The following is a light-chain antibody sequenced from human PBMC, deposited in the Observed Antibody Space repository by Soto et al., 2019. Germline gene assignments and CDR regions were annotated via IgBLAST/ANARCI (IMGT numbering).Light chain of an antibody. J-gene: IGLJ1*01. CDR3: SSYTSSSTLV. CDR2: DVS. V-gene: IGLV2-14*01. CDR1: SSDVGGYNY. Sequence: QSVLTQPASVSGSPGQSITISCTGTSSDVGGYNYVSWYQQHPGKAPKLMIYDVSNRPSGASNRFSGSKSGNTASLTISGLQAEDEADYYCSSYTSSSTLVFGTGTKVTAL.